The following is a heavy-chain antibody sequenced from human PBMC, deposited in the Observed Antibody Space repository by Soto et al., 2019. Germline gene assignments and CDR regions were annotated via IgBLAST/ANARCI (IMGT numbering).Heavy chain of an antibody. CDR3: ARVGSDIVVVPAAMNFDY. CDR1: GASLSGYY. J-gene: IGHJ4*02. V-gene: IGHV4-34*01. Sequence: SETLSLTCAVSGASLSGYYRSWIRQPPGKGLEWIGETNDSGSTSYNPSLKSRVTISVDTSKNQFSLKLSSVTAADTAVYYCARVGSDIVVVPAAMNFDYWGQGTLVTVSS. D-gene: IGHD2-2*01. CDR2: TNDSGST.